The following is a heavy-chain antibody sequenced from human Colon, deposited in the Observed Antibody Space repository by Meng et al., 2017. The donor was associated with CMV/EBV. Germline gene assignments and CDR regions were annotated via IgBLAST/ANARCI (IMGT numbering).Heavy chain of an antibody. CDR3: ARAQYTYSYWIFDY. Sequence: QAPLQGSGPGLVKPSETLSRSCTVSGGSISSYYWSWIRQPAGKGLEWIGRIYPSGFPKYKPSLESRVTMSADTSKNQISLKLTSVTAADTAYYYCARAQYTYSYWIFDYWGQGTLVTVSS. CDR1: GGSISSYY. J-gene: IGHJ4*02. CDR2: IYPSGFP. D-gene: IGHD5-18*01. V-gene: IGHV4-4*07.